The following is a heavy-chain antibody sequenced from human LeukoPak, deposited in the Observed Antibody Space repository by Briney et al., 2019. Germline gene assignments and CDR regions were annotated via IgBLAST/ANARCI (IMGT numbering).Heavy chain of an antibody. Sequence: SETLSLTCTVSGDSINNYYGSWIRQPAGKGLEWIGRIYGSGSTKYNPSLKSRVTMSVDTSENQLSLRLNSVTAADTAVYYCARGAGYGATHGWFAPWDQGTLVIVSS. CDR1: GDSINNYY. D-gene: IGHD4/OR15-4a*01. CDR3: ARGAGYGATHGWFAP. V-gene: IGHV4-4*07. J-gene: IGHJ5*02. CDR2: IYGSGST.